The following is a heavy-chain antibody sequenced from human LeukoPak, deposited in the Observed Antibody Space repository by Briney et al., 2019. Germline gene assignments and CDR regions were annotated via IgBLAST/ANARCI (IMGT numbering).Heavy chain of an antibody. V-gene: IGHV3-43*02. Sequence: PGRSLRLSCAASGFSFADCAMHWVRQAPGKGLQCVSLISGNGGSTYYADSVKGRSTISRDNSKNSLYLQMNSLRTEDTALYFCARTYYYDTAGPLDAFDIWGQGTMVTVSS. CDR1: GFSFADCA. CDR3: ARTYYYDTAGPLDAFDI. D-gene: IGHD3-22*01. J-gene: IGHJ3*02. CDR2: ISGNGGST.